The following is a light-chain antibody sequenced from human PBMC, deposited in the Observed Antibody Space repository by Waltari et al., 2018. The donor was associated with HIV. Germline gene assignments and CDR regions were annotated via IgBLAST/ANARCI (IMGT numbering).Light chain of an antibody. J-gene: IGLJ3*02. V-gene: IGLV2-23*01. Sequence: QSALTQPASVSGSPGPSITISCTGTSSDVGSYNIVSWYQQHPGKAPKLMIYEGSKRPSGVSNRFSGSKSGNTASLTISGLQAEDEADYYCCSYAGTNWVFGGGTKLTVL. CDR3: CSYAGTNWV. CDR2: EGS. CDR1: SSDVGSYNI.